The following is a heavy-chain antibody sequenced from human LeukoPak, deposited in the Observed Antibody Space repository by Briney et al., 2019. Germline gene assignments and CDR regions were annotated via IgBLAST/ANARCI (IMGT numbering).Heavy chain of an antibody. CDR3: ARGRDSIAARHFDY. CDR2: IYYSGST. V-gene: IGHV4-39*07. D-gene: IGHD6-6*01. J-gene: IGHJ4*02. CDR1: GGSISSSSYY. Sequence: SETLSLTCTVSGGSISSSSYYWGWIRQPPGKGLEWIGSIYYSGSTNYNPSLKSRVTISVDTSKNQFSLKLSPVTAADTAVYYCARGRDSIAARHFDYWGQGTLVTVSS.